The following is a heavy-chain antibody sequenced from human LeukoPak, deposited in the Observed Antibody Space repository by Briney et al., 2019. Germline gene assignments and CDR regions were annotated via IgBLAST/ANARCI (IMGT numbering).Heavy chain of an antibody. D-gene: IGHD6-19*01. Sequence: SETLSLTCAVYGGSFSGYYWSWIRQPPGKGLEWIGEINHSGSTNYNPSLKSRVTISVDASKNQFSLKLSSVTAADTAVYYCARVGEAVAGIDYWGQGTLVTVSS. CDR3: ARVGEAVAGIDY. J-gene: IGHJ4*02. V-gene: IGHV4-34*01. CDR2: INHSGST. CDR1: GGSFSGYY.